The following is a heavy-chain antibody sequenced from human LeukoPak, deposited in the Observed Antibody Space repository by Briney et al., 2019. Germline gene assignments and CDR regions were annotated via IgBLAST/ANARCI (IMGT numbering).Heavy chain of an antibody. D-gene: IGHD3-10*01. CDR2: ISDSGGST. CDR3: AKDGVGSGTINWFDP. J-gene: IGHJ5*02. Sequence: GGSLRLSCAASGFIFSSYAMSWVRQAPGKGLEWVSVISDSGGSTDYADSVKGRFTISRDNSKNTVYLQMNSLSAEDTALYYCAKDGVGSGTINWFDPWGQGTLVSVSS. CDR1: GFIFSSYA. V-gene: IGHV3-23*01.